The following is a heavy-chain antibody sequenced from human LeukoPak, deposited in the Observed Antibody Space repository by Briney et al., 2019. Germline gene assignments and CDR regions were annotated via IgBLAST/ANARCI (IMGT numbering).Heavy chain of an antibody. CDR2: IYPGDSDT. D-gene: IGHD2-21*02. CDR3: ARRVNCGGDCSSWYFDY. Sequence: GESLKISCKGSGYSFTSYWIGWVRQMPGKGLEWMGIIYPGDSDTRYSPSFQGQVTISADKSISTAYLQWSSLKASDTAMYYCARRVNCGGDCSSWYFDYWGQGTLVTVSS. J-gene: IGHJ4*02. V-gene: IGHV5-51*01. CDR1: GYSFTSYW.